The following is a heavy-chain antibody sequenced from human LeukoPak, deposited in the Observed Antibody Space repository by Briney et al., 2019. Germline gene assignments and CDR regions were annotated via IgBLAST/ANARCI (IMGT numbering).Heavy chain of an antibody. CDR2: ISSGGSTT. J-gene: IGHJ4*02. V-gene: IGHV3-11*01. Sequence: PGGSLRLSCAASGFTFSDYYMSWIRQAPGKGLEWVSYISSGGSTTYYADSVKGRFTISRDNAKNSLYLQMNSLRAEDTAVYYCESWVVAVPAAPPSDYWGQGTLVTVSS. CDR1: GFTFSDYY. D-gene: IGHD2-2*01. CDR3: ESWVVAVPAAPPSDY.